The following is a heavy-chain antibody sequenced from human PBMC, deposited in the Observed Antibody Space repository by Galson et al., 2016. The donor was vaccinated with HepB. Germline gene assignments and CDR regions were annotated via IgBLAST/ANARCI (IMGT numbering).Heavy chain of an antibody. V-gene: IGHV1-69*04. CDR3: ATEHRTSSGDYYFDY. CDR2: IISILGIP. CDR1: GGTFSSYT. D-gene: IGHD6-6*01. Sequence: SVKVSCKASGGTFSSYTVNWVRQAPGQGLEWMGRIISILGIPIYTQKFQGRVTITADKSTSTAYLQLSSLRSEDTAVYYCATEHRTSSGDYYFDYWGQGTLVTVSS. J-gene: IGHJ4*02.